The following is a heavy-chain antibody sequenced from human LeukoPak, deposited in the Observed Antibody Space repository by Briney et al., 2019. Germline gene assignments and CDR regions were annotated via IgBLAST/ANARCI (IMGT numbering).Heavy chain of an antibody. D-gene: IGHD4-11*01. CDR3: ARGGTMTTPVLYYYYYYMDV. V-gene: IGHV3-21*01. Sequence: GGSLRLSCAASGFTFSSYSMNWVRQAPGKGLEWVSSISSSSSYIYYADSVKGRFTVSRDNAKNSLYLQMNSLRAEDTAVYYCARGGTMTTPVLYYYYYYMDVWGKGTTVTVSS. CDR2: ISSSSSYI. CDR1: GFTFSSYS. J-gene: IGHJ6*03.